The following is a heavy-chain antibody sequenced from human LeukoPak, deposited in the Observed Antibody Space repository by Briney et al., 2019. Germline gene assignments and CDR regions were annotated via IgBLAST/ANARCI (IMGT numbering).Heavy chain of an antibody. CDR3: AKCSIAAADTAWFDP. CDR2: MSSNGDRT. CDR1: GFTFNSYA. D-gene: IGHD6-13*01. J-gene: IGHJ5*02. Sequence: GGSLRLSCAASGFTFNSYAMSWVRQAPGKGLEWVSAMSSNGDRTYYAASVKGRFTVPRDNSKNILFLQMNSLGADDTATYYCAKCSIAAADTAWFDPWGQGTLVTVSS. V-gene: IGHV3-23*01.